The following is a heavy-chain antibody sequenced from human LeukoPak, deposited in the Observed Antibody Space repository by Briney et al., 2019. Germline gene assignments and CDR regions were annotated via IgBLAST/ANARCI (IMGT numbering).Heavy chain of an antibody. CDR1: GGSISSSSYY. J-gene: IGHJ4*02. CDR2: IYYSGST. D-gene: IGHD3-22*01. V-gene: IGHV4-39*07. CDR3: AKFPPDYYDSSGYHLTGY. Sequence: SETLSLTCTVSGGSISSSSYYWGWIRQPPGKGLEWIGSIYYSGSTYYNPSLKSRVTISVDTSKNQFSLKLSSMTAADTAVYYCAKFPPDYYDSSGYHLTGYWGQGTLVTVSS.